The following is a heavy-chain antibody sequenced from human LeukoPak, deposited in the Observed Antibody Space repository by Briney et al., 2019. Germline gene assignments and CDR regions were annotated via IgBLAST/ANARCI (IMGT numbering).Heavy chain of an antibody. CDR3: ARDETGVATISYY. D-gene: IGHD5-12*01. J-gene: IGHJ4*02. V-gene: IGHV4-38-2*02. CDR1: GYSISSGYY. CDR2: IYHSGST. Sequence: PSETLSLTCAVSGYSISSGYYWGWIRQPPGKVLEWIGSIYHSGSTYYNPSLKSRVTISVDTSKNQFSLKLSSVTAADTAVYYCARDETGVATISYYWGQGTLVTVSS.